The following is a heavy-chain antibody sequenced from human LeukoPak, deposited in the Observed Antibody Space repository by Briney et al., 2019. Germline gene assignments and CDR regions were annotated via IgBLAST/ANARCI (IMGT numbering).Heavy chain of an antibody. V-gene: IGHV4-59*08. CDR2: IYYSGSA. CDR3: TRHPSIVAPLDY. Sequence: SETLCLTCTVSGGSMSSHYWSWIRQPPGKGLEWIGYIYYSGSANYNPSLMSRVSISVDTSKNQFSLKLSSVTAADTAVYYCTRHPSIVAPLDYWGQGTLVTVSS. J-gene: IGHJ4*02. CDR1: GGSMSSHY. D-gene: IGHD5-12*01.